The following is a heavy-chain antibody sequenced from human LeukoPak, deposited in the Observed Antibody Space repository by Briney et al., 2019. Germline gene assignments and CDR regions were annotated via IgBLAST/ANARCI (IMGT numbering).Heavy chain of an antibody. J-gene: IGHJ4*02. CDR2: ISGSGAST. V-gene: IGHV3-23*01. CDR3: AKEGLVLEFDC. Sequence: GGSLRLSCAASGFTFSTYAMSWVRQAPGKGLEWVSTISGSGASTYVADSVKGRFTVSRDNSENTLFLQMNSLTGEDTAVYYCAKEGLVLEFDCWGQGTLVTVSS. D-gene: IGHD3-22*01. CDR1: GFTFSTYA.